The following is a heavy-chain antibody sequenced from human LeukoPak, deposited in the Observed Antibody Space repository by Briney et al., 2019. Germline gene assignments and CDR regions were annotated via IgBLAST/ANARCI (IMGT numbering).Heavy chain of an antibody. CDR1: GTTVSNHY. D-gene: IGHD6-6*01. CDR3: ATQVRPFTAYLV. CDR2: IYPGGST. Sequence: GGSLRLSCAASGTTVSNHYMSWVRQAPGKGLEWVSLIYPGGSTYFADSVKGRFTISRDNSNNMSYLQMNGLRAEDTAVYYCATQVRPFTAYLVWGQGTLVTVSS. V-gene: IGHV3-53*01. J-gene: IGHJ4*02.